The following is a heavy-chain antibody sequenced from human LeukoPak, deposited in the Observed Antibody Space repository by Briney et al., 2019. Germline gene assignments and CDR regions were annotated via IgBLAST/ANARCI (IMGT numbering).Heavy chain of an antibody. CDR3: AKDRYFDRSGYRAPFDP. CDR1: GFTFSNYG. J-gene: IGHJ5*02. V-gene: IGHV3-30*02. D-gene: IGHD3-22*01. CDR2: IQYDGVNK. Sequence: GGSLRLSCAASGFTFSNYGMHWVRQAPGKGLEWVAFIQYDGVNKYYADSLKGRFTISRDNSKNTLNLQMNSLRAEDTAVYYCAKDRYFDRSGYRAPFDPWGQGTLVIVSS.